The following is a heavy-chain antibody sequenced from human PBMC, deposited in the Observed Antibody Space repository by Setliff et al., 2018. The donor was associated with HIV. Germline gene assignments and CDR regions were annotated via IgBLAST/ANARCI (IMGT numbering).Heavy chain of an antibody. Sequence: SETLSLTCTVSGVSITNGTFYWNWIRQPAGKGLEWIGRIAKTGSTNYNPSLKSRLTISMDTSKNQFSLKLNSVTAADTAVYYCARDFKRYNSPCRFDPWGKGTTVTVSS. V-gene: IGHV4-61*02. CDR3: ARDFKRYNSPCRFDP. CDR2: IAKTGST. D-gene: IGHD3-10*01. CDR1: GVSITNGTFY. J-gene: IGHJ6*04.